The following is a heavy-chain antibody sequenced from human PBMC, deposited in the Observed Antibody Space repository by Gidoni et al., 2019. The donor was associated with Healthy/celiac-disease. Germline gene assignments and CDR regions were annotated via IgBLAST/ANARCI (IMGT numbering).Heavy chain of an antibody. CDR3: AKGRYYDSSGHYYFDY. CDR2: ISGSGGST. J-gene: IGHJ4*02. V-gene: IGHV3-23*01. D-gene: IGHD3-22*01. Sequence: EVQLLESGGGLVQPGGSLRLSWAASGFTFSSYAMSWVRQAPGKGLEWVSAISGSGGSTYYADSVKGRFTISRDNSKNTLYLQMNSLRAEDTAVYYCAKGRYYDSSGHYYFDYWGQGTLVTVSS. CDR1: GFTFSSYA.